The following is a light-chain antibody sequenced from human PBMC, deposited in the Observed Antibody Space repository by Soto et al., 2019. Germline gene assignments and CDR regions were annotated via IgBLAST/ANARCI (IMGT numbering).Light chain of an antibody. V-gene: IGLV2-14*01. CDR1: SSDVGGYNY. CDR2: DVS. J-gene: IGLJ1*01. CDR3: SSYTSSSALLYV. Sequence: QSALTQPASVSGSPGQSITISCTGTSSDVGGYNYVSWYQQHPGKAPKLMIYDVSNRPSGVSNRFSGSKSGNTASLTISGLEAEDDADCYCSSYTSSSALLYVFGTGTKLTVL.